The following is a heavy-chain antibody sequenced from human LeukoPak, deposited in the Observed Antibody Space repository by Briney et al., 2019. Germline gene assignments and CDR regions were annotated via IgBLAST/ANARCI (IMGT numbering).Heavy chain of an antibody. CDR3: ANDVGATYFFDY. CDR2: INSDGSST. V-gene: IGHV3-74*01. Sequence: QAGGSLRLSCAASGFTFSSYWMHWVRQAPGKGLVWVSRINSDGSSTSYADSVKGRFTISRDNSKNTLYLQMNSLRAEDTAVYYCANDVGATYFFDYWGQGTLVTVSS. CDR1: GFTFSSYW. D-gene: IGHD1-26*01. J-gene: IGHJ4*02.